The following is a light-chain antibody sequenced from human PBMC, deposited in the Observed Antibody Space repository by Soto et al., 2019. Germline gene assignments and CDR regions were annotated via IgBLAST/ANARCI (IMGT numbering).Light chain of an antibody. J-gene: IGKJ1*01. Sequence: DIHMTQSPSSLSASVGDNVTITCRASQGISNYLAWYHQKPGKVPTLLIYSASIVQSAVPSRFSGSGSGTAFTLTISGLQPDDVATYYCERYDSAPWTFGQGTKVEIK. CDR3: ERYDSAPWT. V-gene: IGKV1-27*01. CDR1: QGISNY. CDR2: SAS.